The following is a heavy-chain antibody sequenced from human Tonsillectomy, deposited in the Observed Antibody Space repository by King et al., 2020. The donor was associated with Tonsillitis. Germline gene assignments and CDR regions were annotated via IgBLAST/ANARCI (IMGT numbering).Heavy chain of an antibody. CDR2: IIPNFETA. V-gene: IGHV1-69*01. CDR1: GGTFSSYA. Sequence: VQLVQSGAEVKKPGSSVKVSCKASGGTFSSYAINWGRQAPGQGLEWMVGIIPNFETANYAQKFQGRVTITADESTSTAYMEVSSLRSEDTAVYYCARARRPKAYYYAMDVWGQGTTVSVSS. CDR3: ARARRPKAYYYAMDV. J-gene: IGHJ6*02.